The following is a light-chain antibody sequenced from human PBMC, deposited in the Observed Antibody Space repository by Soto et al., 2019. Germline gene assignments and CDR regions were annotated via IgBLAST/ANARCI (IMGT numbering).Light chain of an antibody. V-gene: IGLV2-14*03. Sequence: QSALTQPASVSGSPGQSITFSCTGTSSDVGGYNYVSWYQQHPGKAPKLMIYDVSNRPSGVSNRFSGSKSGNTASLTISGLQAEDEADYYCSSYTSISTPYVFGTGTKLTVL. CDR1: SSDVGGYNY. J-gene: IGLJ1*01. CDR2: DVS. CDR3: SSYTSISTPYV.